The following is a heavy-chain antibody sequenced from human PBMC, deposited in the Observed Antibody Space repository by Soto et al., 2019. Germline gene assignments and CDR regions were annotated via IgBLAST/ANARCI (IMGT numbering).Heavy chain of an antibody. D-gene: IGHD3-22*01. CDR2: ILYDGSNK. Sequence: GGSLRLSWGASGLNFSSYGMHWVSQAQGKGLEWVSVILYDGSNKYYADSVKGRFTISRDNSKNTLYLQMNSLRAEDTAVYYCARYLYPYDSSGYYGDLDYWGQGTLVTVSS. V-gene: IGHV3-33*01. CDR1: GLNFSSYG. CDR3: ARYLYPYDSSGYYGDLDY. J-gene: IGHJ4*02.